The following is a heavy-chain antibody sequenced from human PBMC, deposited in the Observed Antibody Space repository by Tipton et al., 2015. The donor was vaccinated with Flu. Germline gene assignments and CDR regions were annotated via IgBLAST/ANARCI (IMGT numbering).Heavy chain of an antibody. J-gene: IGHJ4*02. Sequence: SLKLSCAASGFTFSGYGMHWVRQAPGKGLEWVAFIRHDESDKYYADSVKGRFTISRDNSKNALYLLINSLRTEDTAVYYCAKDGWDTSGWYPFDYWGQGTLFTVSS. D-gene: IGHD6-19*01. V-gene: IGHV3-30*02. CDR1: GFTFSGYG. CDR2: IRHDESDK. CDR3: AKDGWDTSGWYPFDY.